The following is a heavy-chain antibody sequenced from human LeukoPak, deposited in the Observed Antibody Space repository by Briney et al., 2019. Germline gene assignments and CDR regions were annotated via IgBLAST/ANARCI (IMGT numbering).Heavy chain of an antibody. J-gene: IGHJ6*02. CDR3: ARERIRYYYYGMDV. CDR2: IIPIFGTA. CDR1: GGTFSSYA. D-gene: IGHD2/OR15-2a*01. V-gene: IGHV1-69*13. Sequence: GASVKVSCKASGGTFSSYAISWVGQAPGQGLEWMGGIIPIFGTANYAQKFQGRVTITADESTSTAYMELSSLRSEDTAVYYCARERIRYYYYGMDVWGQGTTVTVSS.